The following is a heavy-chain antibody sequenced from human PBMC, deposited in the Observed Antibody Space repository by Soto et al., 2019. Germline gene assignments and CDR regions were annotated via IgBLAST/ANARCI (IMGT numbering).Heavy chain of an antibody. D-gene: IGHD6-13*01. CDR3: TTGPIAAAGTGQYYYYYYGMDV. J-gene: IGHJ6*02. V-gene: IGHV3-15*07. CDR1: GFTFSNAW. Sequence: GSLRLSCAASGFTFSNAWMNWVRQAPGKGLEWVGRIKSKTDGGTTDYAAPVKGRFTISRDDSKNTLYLQMNSLKTEDTAVYYCTTGPIAAAGTGQYYYYYYGMDVWGQGTTVTVSS. CDR2: IKSKTDGGTT.